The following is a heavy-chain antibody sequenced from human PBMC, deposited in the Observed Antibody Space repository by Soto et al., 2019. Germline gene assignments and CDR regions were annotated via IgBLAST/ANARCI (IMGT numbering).Heavy chain of an antibody. J-gene: IGHJ4*02. V-gene: IGHV3-33*01. CDR3: ARAVSSATYYDCIGY. CDR1: GFDISTYG. CDR2: IWYDGSNQ. D-gene: IGHD1-26*01. Sequence: GGSLRLSCEASGFDISTYGLHRVRQAPGKGLEWLAFIWYDGSNQHYAASVKGRFTISRDNSRNTLYLQMNNLRADDTAVYCCARAVSSATYYDCIGYWGRGPLVTVSS.